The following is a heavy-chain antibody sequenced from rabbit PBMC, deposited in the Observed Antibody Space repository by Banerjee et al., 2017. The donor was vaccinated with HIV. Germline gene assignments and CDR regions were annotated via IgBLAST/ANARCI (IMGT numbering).Heavy chain of an antibody. J-gene: IGHJ4*01. V-gene: IGHV1S47*01. D-gene: IGHD8-1*01. Sequence: QEQLEESGGDLVKPEGSLKLSCKASGFDFSNYGVSWVRQAPGKGLEWIGYITYGGSAYYASWVKGRFTISRDNAQNTVSLQLNSLTAADTATYFCARGDVGRSYPYFKLWGPGTLVTVS. CDR3: ARGDVGRSYPYFKL. CDR2: ITYGGSA. CDR1: GFDFSNYG.